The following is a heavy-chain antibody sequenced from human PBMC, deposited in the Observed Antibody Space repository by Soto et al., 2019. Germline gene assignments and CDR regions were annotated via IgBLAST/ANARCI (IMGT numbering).Heavy chain of an antibody. J-gene: IGHJ4*02. Sequence: GGSLRLSCAASGFTFSSYAMSWVRQAPGKGLEWVSAISGSGGSTYYADSVKGRFTISRDNSKNTLYLQMNSLRAEDTAVYYCAKDTSHGDYVTVIYWGQGTLVTVSS. CDR1: GFTFSSYA. V-gene: IGHV3-23*01. CDR2: ISGSGGST. D-gene: IGHD4-17*01. CDR3: AKDTSHGDYVTVIY.